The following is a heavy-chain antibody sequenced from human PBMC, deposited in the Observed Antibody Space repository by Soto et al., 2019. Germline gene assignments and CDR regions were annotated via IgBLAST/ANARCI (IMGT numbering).Heavy chain of an antibody. D-gene: IGHD6-13*01. V-gene: IGHV1-18*01. Sequence: ASVKVSCKASGGTLSSCGISWVRQAPGQGLEWMGWISAYNGNTNYAQKLQGRVTMTTDTSTSTAYMELRSLRSDDTAVYYCARARAAAGTWDYWGQGTLVTVSS. CDR3: ARARAAAGTWDY. CDR1: GGTLSSCG. J-gene: IGHJ4*02. CDR2: ISAYNGNT.